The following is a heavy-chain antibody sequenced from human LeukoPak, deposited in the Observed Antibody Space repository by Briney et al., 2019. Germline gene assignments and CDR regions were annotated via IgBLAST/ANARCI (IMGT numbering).Heavy chain of an antibody. CDR2: IVVGSGNT. V-gene: IGHV1-58*02. D-gene: IGHD6-19*01. J-gene: IGHJ6*02. CDR1: GFTFTSSA. CDR3: AADLPTVIAVAGRAMGMDV. Sequence: ASVKVSCKASGFTFTSSAMQWVRQARGQRLELIGWIVVGSGNTNYAQKFQERVTITRDMSTSTAYMELSSLRSEDTAVYYCAADLPTVIAVAGRAMGMDVWGQGTTVTVSS.